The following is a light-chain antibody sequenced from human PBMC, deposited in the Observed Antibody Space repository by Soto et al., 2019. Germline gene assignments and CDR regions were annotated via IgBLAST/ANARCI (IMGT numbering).Light chain of an antibody. CDR3: FSYAGIGLVV. Sequence: QSALTQPASVSGSPGQSITISCTGTSSDVGTYDLVSWYQQHPGKVPKLLIYEVSKRPSGISDRLSGSKFGNTASLTVSVIQAEDAADYYCFSYAGIGLVVFGGGTKVTVL. V-gene: IGLV2-23*02. J-gene: IGLJ2*01. CDR1: SSDVGTYDL. CDR2: EVS.